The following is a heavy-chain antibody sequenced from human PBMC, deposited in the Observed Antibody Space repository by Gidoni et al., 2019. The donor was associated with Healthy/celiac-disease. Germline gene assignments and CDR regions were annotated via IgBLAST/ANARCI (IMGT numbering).Heavy chain of an antibody. J-gene: IGHJ1*01. V-gene: IGHV4-39*01. Sequence: QLQLQDSGPGLVKPSETLSLTCTVSGGSISSSSYYWGWIRQPPGKGLEWIGSIYYSGSTYYSPSLKSRVTISVDTSKNQFSLKLSSVTAADTAVYYCANGSSGYYRQREYFQHWGQGTLVTVSS. CDR2: IYYSGST. CDR3: ANGSSGYYRQREYFQH. D-gene: IGHD3-22*01. CDR1: GGSISSSSYY.